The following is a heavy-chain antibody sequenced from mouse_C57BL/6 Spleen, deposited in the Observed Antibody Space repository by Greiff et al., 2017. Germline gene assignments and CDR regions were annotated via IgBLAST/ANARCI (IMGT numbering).Heavy chain of an antibody. J-gene: IGHJ2*01. Sequence: EVQRVESGGGLVQSGRSLRLSCATSGFTFSDFYMEWVRQAPGKGLEWIAASRNKANDYTTEYSASVKGRFIVSRDTSQSILYLQMNALRAEDTAIYYCARDSYGLDYWGQGTTLTVSS. CDR2: SRNKANDYTT. D-gene: IGHD1-1*02. CDR3: ARDSYGLDY. CDR1: GFTFSDFY. V-gene: IGHV7-1*01.